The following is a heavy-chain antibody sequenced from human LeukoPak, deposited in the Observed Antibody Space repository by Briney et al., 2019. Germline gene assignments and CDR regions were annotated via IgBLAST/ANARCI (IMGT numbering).Heavy chain of an antibody. J-gene: IGHJ3*02. CDR1: GGSISSYY. CDR2: IYTSGST. Sequence: PSETLSLTCTVSGGSISSYYWSWIRQPPGKGLEWIGRIYTSGSTNYNPSLKSRVTISVDTSKNQFSLKLSSVTAADTAVYYCARASTIFNDAFDIWGQGTMVTVSS. CDR3: ARASTIFNDAFDI. D-gene: IGHD3-3*01. V-gene: IGHV4-4*08.